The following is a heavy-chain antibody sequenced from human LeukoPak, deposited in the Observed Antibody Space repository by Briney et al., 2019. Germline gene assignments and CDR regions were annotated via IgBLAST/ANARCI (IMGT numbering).Heavy chain of an antibody. J-gene: IGHJ5*02. Sequence: SETLSLTCTVSGGSISSSSYYWSWIRQPAGKGLEWIGRIYTSGSTNYNPSLKSRVTMSVDTSKNQFSLKLSSVTAADTAVYYCAIDTGLTGYYMVPCFDPWGQGTLVTVSS. CDR1: GGSISSSSYY. CDR2: IYTSGST. V-gene: IGHV4-61*02. D-gene: IGHD3-9*01. CDR3: AIDTGLTGYYMVPCFDP.